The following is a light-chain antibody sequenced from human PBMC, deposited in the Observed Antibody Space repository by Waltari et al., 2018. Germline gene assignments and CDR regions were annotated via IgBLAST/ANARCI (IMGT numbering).Light chain of an antibody. CDR1: KDIRKD. V-gene: IGKV1-6*01. CDR2: AAS. Sequence: AIQMTQSPSSLSASVGARVPITCRARKDIRKDLGWYQQKPGKAPRLLIFAASTLQSGVPSRFSGSGSGTDFTLTISSLQPEDFATYFCLQDYIFPLTFGGGTTVEI. J-gene: IGKJ4*01. CDR3: LQDYIFPLT.